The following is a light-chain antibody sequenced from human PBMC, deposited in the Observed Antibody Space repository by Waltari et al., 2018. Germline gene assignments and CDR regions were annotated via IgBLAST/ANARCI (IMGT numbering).Light chain of an antibody. J-gene: IGLJ2*01. CDR1: TSNIGAGYD. V-gene: IGLV1-40*01. CDR3: QSYDSSLSGWV. Sequence: QSVLTQPPSVSGAPGQRVTISCTGSTSNIGAGYDVPWYQHLPGTAPKLLLYGTSNRPSGVPDRFSGSKSGTSASLAITGLQAEDEADYYCQSYDSSLSGWVFGGGTKLTVL. CDR2: GTS.